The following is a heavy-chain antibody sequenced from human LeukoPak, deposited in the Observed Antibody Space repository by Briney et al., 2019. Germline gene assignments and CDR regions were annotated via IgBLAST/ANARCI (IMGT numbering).Heavy chain of an antibody. CDR3: AKGSGGSCHSATDY. CDR1: GFTFSSYA. Sequence: GGSLRLSCAASGFTFSSYAMNWVRQAPGKGLEWVSVICGSSSSTYYVDSVKGRFTISRDNSKNTLYLQMNSLRAEDTAIYYCAKGSGGSCHSATDYWGQGTLVTVSS. CDR2: ICGSSSST. D-gene: IGHD2-15*01. J-gene: IGHJ4*02. V-gene: IGHV3-23*01.